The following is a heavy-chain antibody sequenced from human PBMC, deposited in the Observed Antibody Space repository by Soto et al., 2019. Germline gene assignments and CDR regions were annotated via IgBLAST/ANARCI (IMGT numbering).Heavy chain of an antibody. D-gene: IGHD3-3*01. J-gene: IGHJ6*02. CDR1: GFTFSDYY. V-gene: IGHV3-11*01. CDR2: ISSSGSTI. Sequence: GGSLRLSCAASGFTFSDYYMSWIRQAPGKGLEWVSYISSSGSTIYYADSVKGRFTISRDNAKNSLYLQMNSLRAEDTAVYYCASTPYDFWSGYTRGPPYYYGMDVWGQGTTVNVSS. CDR3: ASTPYDFWSGYTRGPPYYYGMDV.